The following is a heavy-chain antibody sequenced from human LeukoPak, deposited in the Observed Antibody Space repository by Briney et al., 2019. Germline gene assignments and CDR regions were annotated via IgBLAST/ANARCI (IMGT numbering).Heavy chain of an antibody. CDR1: GYTLTELS. V-gene: IGHV1-24*01. CDR3: ARGCGSTPCHLLDY. Sequence: ASVKVSCKVSGYTLTELSMHWVRQAPGKGLEWMGGFDPEDGETIYAQKFQGRVTMTEDTSTDTAYMELSSLRSDDTAVYYCARGCGSTPCHLLDYWGQGTLVTVSS. D-gene: IGHD2-2*01. J-gene: IGHJ4*02. CDR2: FDPEDGET.